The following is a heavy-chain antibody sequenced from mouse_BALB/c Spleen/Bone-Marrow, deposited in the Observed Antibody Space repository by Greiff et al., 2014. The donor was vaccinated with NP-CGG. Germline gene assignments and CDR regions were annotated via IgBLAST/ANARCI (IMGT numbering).Heavy chain of an antibody. CDR3: ARGRGWYLDY. D-gene: IGHD2-3*01. Sequence: VQLQQSGAELVRPGSSVKISCKASGYAISSYWMNWVKQRPGQGLEWIGQIYPGDGDANYNGKFKGKATLTADKSSSTAYMQISSLTSEDSAVYFCARGRGWYLDYWGQGTTHSLL. J-gene: IGHJ2*01. CDR2: IYPGDGDA. CDR1: GYAISSYW. V-gene: IGHV1-80*01.